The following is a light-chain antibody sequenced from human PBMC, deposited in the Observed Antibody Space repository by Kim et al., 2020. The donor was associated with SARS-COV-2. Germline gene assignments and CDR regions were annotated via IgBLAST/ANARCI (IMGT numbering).Light chain of an antibody. J-gene: IGKJ1*01. CDR3: QQSNDWPPLT. CDR2: DAT. CDR1: QTIHNG. Sequence: SPGERATLSCRASQTIHNGLVWYQHKPGQAPRLLIYDATTRATGVPARFIGSGSETDFTLTISGLQSEDFAVYYCQQSNDWPPLTFGQGTKVDIK. V-gene: IGKV3-15*01.